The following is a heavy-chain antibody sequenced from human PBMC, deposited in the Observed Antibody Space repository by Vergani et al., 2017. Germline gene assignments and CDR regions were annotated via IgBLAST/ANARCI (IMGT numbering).Heavy chain of an antibody. CDR3: VREGSYWGSTTCQNPSYVYYYHMDV. D-gene: IGHD2/OR15-2a*01. CDR1: GFTFSTYA. V-gene: IGHV3-33*01. Sequence: QVQLVESGGGVVQPGRSLRLSCTSSGFTFSTYAMHWVRQAPGKGLEWVAIIYYDGSKKYYAHSVKGRFTISRDNSRNTLDLLMSSLRAEDTAIYYCVREGSYWGSTTCQNPSYVYYYHMDVWGEGTTVTVSS. J-gene: IGHJ6*03. CDR2: IYYDGSKK.